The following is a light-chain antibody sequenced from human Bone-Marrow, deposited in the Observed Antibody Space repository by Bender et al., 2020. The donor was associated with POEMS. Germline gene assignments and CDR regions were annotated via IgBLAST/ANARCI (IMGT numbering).Light chain of an antibody. CDR2: SNN. CDR3: SSWDDSLNGWV. V-gene: IGLV1-44*01. Sequence: NFGNNDANWYQHVPGTAPKLLIYSNNQRPSGVPDRFSASTSGTSASLAISGLHSDDEADYYCSSWDDSLNGWVFGGGTKLTVL. CDR1: NFGNND. J-gene: IGLJ3*02.